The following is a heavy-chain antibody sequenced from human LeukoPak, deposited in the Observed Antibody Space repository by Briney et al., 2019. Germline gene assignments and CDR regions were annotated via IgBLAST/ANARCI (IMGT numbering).Heavy chain of an antibody. CDR1: GFTFSSYA. CDR2: ISGSGST. CDR3: AKSTGSSWYYFDY. D-gene: IGHD6-13*01. J-gene: IGHJ4*02. V-gene: IGHV3-23*01. Sequence: GGSLRLSCAASGFTFSSYAMSWVRQAPGKGLEWVSAISGSGSTYYADSVKGRFTISRDNSKNTLYLQMNSLRAEDTAVYYCAKSTGSSWYYFDYWGQGTLVTVSS.